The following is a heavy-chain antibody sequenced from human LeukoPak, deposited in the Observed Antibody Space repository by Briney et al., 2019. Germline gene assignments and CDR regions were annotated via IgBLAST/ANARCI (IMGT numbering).Heavy chain of an antibody. CDR2: IYYSGNT. CDR3: AREWSGSYLY. CDR1: GDSISSRPDFY. V-gene: IGHV4-30-4*01. J-gene: IGHJ4*02. D-gene: IGHD1-26*01. Sequence: SETLSLTCTVSGDSISSRPDFYWSWLRQPPGKGLEWIGDIYYSGNTYYNPSLKSRLNISTDASKNQFSLKLTSVTAADTAMYYCAREWSGSYLYWGQGTLVTVSS.